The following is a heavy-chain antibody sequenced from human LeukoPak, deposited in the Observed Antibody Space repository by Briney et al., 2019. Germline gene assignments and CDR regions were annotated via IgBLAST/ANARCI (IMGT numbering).Heavy chain of an antibody. Sequence: GGSLRLSCAASGFTFSSYSMNWVRQAPGKGLEWVSSISSSSSYIYYADSVKGRFTISRDNAKNSLYLQMNSLRAEDTAVYYCARGDTAMVTPGYWGQGTLVTVSS. V-gene: IGHV3-21*01. CDR2: ISSSSSYI. CDR3: ARGDTAMVTPGY. CDR1: GFTFSSYS. D-gene: IGHD5-18*01. J-gene: IGHJ4*02.